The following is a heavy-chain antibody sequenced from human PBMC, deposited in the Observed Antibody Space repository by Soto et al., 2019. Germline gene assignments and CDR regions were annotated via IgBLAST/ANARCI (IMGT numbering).Heavy chain of an antibody. Sequence: QVQLVQSGAEVKRPGASVKVSCKASGYTFTSYGISWVRQAPGQGLEWMGWINVYNGNTNYAQKFQGRVTMTTDRSTSTAYMKLRSLRSDDMAVYYCARGIFWEGVGESNWLDPWGQGTLVTVSS. CDR2: INVYNGNT. V-gene: IGHV1-18*03. CDR1: GYTFTSYG. D-gene: IGHD3-10*01. J-gene: IGHJ5*02. CDR3: ARGIFWEGVGESNWLDP.